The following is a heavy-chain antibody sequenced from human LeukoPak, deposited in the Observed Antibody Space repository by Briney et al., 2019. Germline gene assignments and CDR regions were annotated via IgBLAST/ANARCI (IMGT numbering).Heavy chain of an antibody. CDR3: AKARSASSSSCYNY. J-gene: IGHJ4*02. V-gene: IGHV3-23*01. D-gene: IGHD2-2*02. CDR1: GFTFSNYS. CDR2: ISGSDTST. Sequence: GGSLRLSCAASGFTFSNYSMSWVRQAPGKGLEWVSSISGSDTSTYYADSVKGRFTISRDNSKNTLELQMNSLRAEDTAVYYCAKARSASSSSCYNYWGQGILVTVSS.